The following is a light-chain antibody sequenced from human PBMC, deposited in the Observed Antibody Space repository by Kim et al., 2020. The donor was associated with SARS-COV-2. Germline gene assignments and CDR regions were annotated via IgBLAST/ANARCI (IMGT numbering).Light chain of an antibody. V-gene: IGLV2-14*01. Sequence: QSVLTQPASVSASPGQSITISCTGTSSDVGSYNFVSWYQQYPGKVPKLMIYDVDKRPSGVSNRFSGSKSGNTASLTISGLQAEDEGDYYCSSYTSSNTWVFGGGTQLTV. CDR2: DVD. J-gene: IGLJ3*02. CDR3: SSYTSSNTWV. CDR1: SSDVGSYNF.